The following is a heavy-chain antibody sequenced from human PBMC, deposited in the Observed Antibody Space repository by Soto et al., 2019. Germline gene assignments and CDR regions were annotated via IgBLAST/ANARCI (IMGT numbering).Heavy chain of an antibody. V-gene: IGHV3-15*07. CDR2: IKSKTDGGTT. J-gene: IGHJ6*02. Sequence: EVQLVESGGGLVKPGGSLTLSCAASGFTFSNAWMNWVRQAPGKGLEWVGRIKSKTDGGTTDYAAPVKGRFTISRDDSKTTLYLQMNSLKTEDTALHYCTTLGHYYDTSPLDVWGQGTTVTVSS. D-gene: IGHD3-22*01. CDR3: TTLGHYYDTSPLDV. CDR1: GFTFSNAW.